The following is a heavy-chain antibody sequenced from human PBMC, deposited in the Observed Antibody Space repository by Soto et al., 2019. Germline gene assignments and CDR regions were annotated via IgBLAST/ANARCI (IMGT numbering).Heavy chain of an antibody. V-gene: IGHV3-30*18. CDR2: VSYDGSNK. D-gene: IGHD1-20*01. CDR1: GFTFSDFG. J-gene: IGHJ3*02. Sequence: GGSLRLACAASGFTFSDFGMHWVRQAPGKGLEWVAVVSYDGSNKYYADSVKGRFTISRDNSKNTLYLQMNSLRAEDTAIYYCAKDPTRITLTAFDIWGQGTMVTVSS. CDR3: AKDPTRITLTAFDI.